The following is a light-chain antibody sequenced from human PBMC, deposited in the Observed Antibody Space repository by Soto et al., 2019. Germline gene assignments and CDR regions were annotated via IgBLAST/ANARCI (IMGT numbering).Light chain of an antibody. CDR3: AAWDDSLNGRGV. Sequence: QAASVSGSPGQSITISCTGTSGDIGSYNRVSWYQQHPGKAPKLIIYEVTDRPSGVSNRFSGSKSGNTASLTISGLQAEDEAEYYCAAWDDSLNGRGVFGGGTKLTVL. CDR2: EVT. J-gene: IGLJ3*02. V-gene: IGLV2-14*01. CDR1: SGDIGSYNR.